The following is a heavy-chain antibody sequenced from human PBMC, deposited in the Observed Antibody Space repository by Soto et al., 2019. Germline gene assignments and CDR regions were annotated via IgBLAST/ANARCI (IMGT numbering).Heavy chain of an antibody. J-gene: IGHJ4*02. CDR2: IKQDGSEK. D-gene: IGHD3-22*01. CDR3: ARDPNDSSGYYFDY. V-gene: IGHV3-7*01. CDR1: GFTFSSYW. Sequence: GGSLRLSCAASGFTFSSYWMSWVRQAPGKGLEWVANIKQDGSEKYYVDSVKGRFTISRDNAKNSLYLQMNSLRAEDTAVYYCARDPNDSSGYYFDYWGQGTLVTVSS.